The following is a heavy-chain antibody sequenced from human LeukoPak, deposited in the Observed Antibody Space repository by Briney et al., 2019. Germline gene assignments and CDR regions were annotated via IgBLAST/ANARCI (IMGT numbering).Heavy chain of an antibody. V-gene: IGHV4-59*11. Sequence: RPSETLSLTCTVSGGSISSHYWSWIRQPPGKGLERIGYIYYSGSTNYNPSLKSRVTISVDTSKNHFSLKLSSVTAADTAVYYCARHRYSSRNPGFDPWGQGTLVTVSS. D-gene: IGHD6-13*01. CDR3: ARHRYSSRNPGFDP. CDR1: GGSISSHY. CDR2: IYYSGST. J-gene: IGHJ5*02.